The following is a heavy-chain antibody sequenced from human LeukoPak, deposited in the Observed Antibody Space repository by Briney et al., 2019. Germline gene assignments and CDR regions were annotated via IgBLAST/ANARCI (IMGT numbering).Heavy chain of an antibody. Sequence: GGSLRLSCAASGFTFSSYAMHWVRQAPGKGLEWVAVISYDGTTKYYEDSVKGRFTIPRDNSKNTLYLQINSLRAEDTAVYYCASTRDTATNYFDYWGQGTLVTVSS. CDR1: GFTFSSYA. CDR2: ISYDGTTK. J-gene: IGHJ4*02. D-gene: IGHD5-18*01. V-gene: IGHV3-30*04. CDR3: ASTRDTATNYFDY.